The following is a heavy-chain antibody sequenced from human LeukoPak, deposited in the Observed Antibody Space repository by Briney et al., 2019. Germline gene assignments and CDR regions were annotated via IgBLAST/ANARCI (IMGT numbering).Heavy chain of an antibody. CDR1: GYTFTGYY. J-gene: IGHJ4*02. CDR2: INPSGGST. D-gene: IGHD3-22*01. Sequence: ASVKVSCKASGYTFTGYYMHWVRQAPGQGLEWMGIINPSGGSTSYAQKFQGRVTMTRDTSTSTVYMELSSLRSEDTAVYYCAREAGDSSGYYYSVEYWGQGTLVTVSS. CDR3: AREAGDSSGYYYSVEY. V-gene: IGHV1-46*01.